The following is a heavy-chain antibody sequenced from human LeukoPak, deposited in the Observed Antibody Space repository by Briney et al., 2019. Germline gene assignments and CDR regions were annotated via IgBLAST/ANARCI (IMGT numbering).Heavy chain of an antibody. CDR1: GFTFSSYW. CDR3: AREGRKDYGDFFDY. V-gene: IGHV3-7*01. CDR2: IKQDGSEK. Sequence: PGGSLSLSCAASGFTFSSYWMSWVRQAPGKGLEWVANIKQDGSEKYYVDSVKGRFTISRDNAKNSLYLQMNSLRAEDTAVYYCAREGRKDYGDFFDYWGQGTLVTVSS. D-gene: IGHD4-17*01. J-gene: IGHJ4*02.